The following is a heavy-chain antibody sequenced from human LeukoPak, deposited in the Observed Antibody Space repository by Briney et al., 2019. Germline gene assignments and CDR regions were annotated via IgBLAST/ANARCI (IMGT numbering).Heavy chain of an antibody. V-gene: IGHV1-18*01. CDR2: ITAYNGYT. J-gene: IGHJ1*01. CDR1: GYTLISYA. CDR3: ARGDCSGGSCYLPEYLQH. Sequence: ASVKVSSKASGYTLISYAISWVRQAPGQGLEWMGWITAYNGYTTYAQKLQGRVTMTTDTSTNTAYMELRSLKSDDTAVYYCARGDCSGGSCYLPEYLQHWGQGTLVTVSS. D-gene: IGHD2-15*01.